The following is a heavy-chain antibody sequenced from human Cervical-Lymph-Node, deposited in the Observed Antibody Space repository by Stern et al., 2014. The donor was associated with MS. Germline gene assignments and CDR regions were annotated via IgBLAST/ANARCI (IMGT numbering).Heavy chain of an antibody. J-gene: IGHJ4*02. V-gene: IGHV1-58*01. CDR3: AADLNMITLGGVIANDH. CDR2: IVVGSGDT. D-gene: IGHD3-16*02. CDR1: GFTFTSSA. Sequence: QLVESGPEVKKPGTSVKVSCKPSGFTFTSSAVQWVRQARGKRLEWIGWIVVGSGDTHYAQKFQERVTITRDMSTSTAYMELSSLRSEDTAVYYCAADLNMITLGGVIANDHWGQGTLVTVSS.